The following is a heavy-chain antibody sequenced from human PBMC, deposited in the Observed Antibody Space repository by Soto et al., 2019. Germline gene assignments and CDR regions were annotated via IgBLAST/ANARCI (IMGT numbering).Heavy chain of an antibody. J-gene: IGHJ5*02. CDR2: ISESGTT. D-gene: IGHD1-7*01. V-gene: IGHV4-4*02. Sequence: QVQLKESGPGLVNPSGTLSLTCAISGGSFNIGFWWAWVRQSPEKGLEWIGEISESGTTNYNPSLKSRATISLDSSKNNFSLNVTSVTAADTAVYFCVKGRNYFGPWGQGTRVIVSS. CDR1: GGSFNIGFW. CDR3: VKGRNYFGP.